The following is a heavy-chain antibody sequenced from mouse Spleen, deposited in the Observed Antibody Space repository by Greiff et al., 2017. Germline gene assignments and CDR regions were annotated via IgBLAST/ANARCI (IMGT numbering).Heavy chain of an antibody. CDR1: GYTFTSYW. Sequence: QVQLQQPGAELVKPGASVKLSCKASGYTFTSYWMHWVKQRPGQGLEWIGMIHPNSGSTNYNEKFKSKATLTVDKSSSTAYMQLSSLTSEDSAVYYCARWAPDGYWDAYWGQGTLVTVSA. CDR3: ARWAPDGYWDAY. CDR2: IHPNSGST. V-gene: IGHV1-64*01. J-gene: IGHJ3*01. D-gene: IGHD2-3*01.